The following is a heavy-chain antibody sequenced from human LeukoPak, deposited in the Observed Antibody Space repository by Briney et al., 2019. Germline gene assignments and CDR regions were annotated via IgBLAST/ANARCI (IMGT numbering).Heavy chain of an antibody. Sequence: GGSLRLSCAASGFSFSNYGMHWVRQAPGKGLEWVALIQSDGSKTYSADSVKGRFTISRDNPRNTLYLQMNRLRPKDTAVYYCAKRYCKSATCRSDMDAWGQGTTVTVSS. CDR3: AKRYCKSATCRSDMDA. D-gene: IGHD2-15*01. CDR2: IQSDGSKT. CDR1: GFSFSNYG. V-gene: IGHV3-30*02. J-gene: IGHJ6*02.